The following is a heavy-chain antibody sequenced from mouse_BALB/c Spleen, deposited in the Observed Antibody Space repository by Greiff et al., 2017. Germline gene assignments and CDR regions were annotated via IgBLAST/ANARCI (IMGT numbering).Heavy chain of an antibody. D-gene: IGHD1-2*01. CDR3: ARGGYGYYYAMDY. CDR2: IYPGDGDT. CDR1: GYAFSSYW. J-gene: IGHJ4*01. Sequence: QVQLKQSGAELVRPGSSVKISCKASGYAFSSYWMNWVKQRPGQGLEWIGQIYPGDGDTNYNGKFKGKATLTADKSSSTAYMQLSSLTSEDSAVYFCARGGYGYYYAMDYWGQGTSVTVSS. V-gene: IGHV1-80*01.